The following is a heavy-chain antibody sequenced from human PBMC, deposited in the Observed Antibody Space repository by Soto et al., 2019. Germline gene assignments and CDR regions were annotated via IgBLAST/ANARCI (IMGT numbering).Heavy chain of an antibody. D-gene: IGHD3-10*01. J-gene: IGHJ4*02. Sequence: GASVKVSCKASGYTFTSYYMHWVRQAPGQRLEWMGWINAGNGNTKYSQKFQGRVTITRDTSASTAYMELSSLRSEDTAVYYCARVAVDGFVDYWGQGTLVTVSS. CDR1: GYTFTSYY. CDR2: INAGNGNT. CDR3: ARVAVDGFVDY. V-gene: IGHV1-3*01.